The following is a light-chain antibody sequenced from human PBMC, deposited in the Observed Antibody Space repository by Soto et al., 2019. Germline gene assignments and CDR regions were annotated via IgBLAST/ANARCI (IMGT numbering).Light chain of an antibody. Sequence: QSALTQPASVSAAPGQSITISCTGTGSDVGGSNFVSWYQQHPGKPPKLIIYDVATRPSGVSNRFSGSKSGSTASLIISRLQTEDEADYYCVSFTSSTTYVFGSGTQLTVL. CDR3: VSFTSSTTYV. J-gene: IGLJ7*01. V-gene: IGLV2-14*03. CDR1: GSDVGGSNF. CDR2: DVA.